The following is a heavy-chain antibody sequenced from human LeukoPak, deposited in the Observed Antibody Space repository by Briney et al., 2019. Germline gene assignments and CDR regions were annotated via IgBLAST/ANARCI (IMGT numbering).Heavy chain of an antibody. V-gene: IGHV3-9*01. CDR1: GFTFDDYA. CDR3: AKFSDPGYFDY. CDR2: ISWNSGSI. J-gene: IGHJ4*02. Sequence: GRSLRLSCAASGFTFDDYAMHWVRQAPGKGLEWVSGISWNSGSIGYADSVKGRFTISRDNAKNSLYLQMNSLRAEGTALYYCAKFSDPGYFDYWGQGTLVTVSS.